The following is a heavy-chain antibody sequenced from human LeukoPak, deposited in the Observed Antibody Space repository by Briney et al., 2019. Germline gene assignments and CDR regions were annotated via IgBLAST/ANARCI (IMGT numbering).Heavy chain of an antibody. D-gene: IGHD3-3*01. CDR3: AKDHLPGKFLEWLFQGSLGMDV. CDR2: IKSDGSTT. CDR1: GFTFSKYW. J-gene: IGHJ6*02. V-gene: IGHV3-74*01. Sequence: GGSLRLSCAASGFTFSKYWMHWVRQVPGKGLVWVSRIKSDGSTTSYADSVKGRFSISRDNAKNTLYLQMSSLRAEDTAVYYCAKDHLPGKFLEWLFQGSLGMDVWGQGTTVTVSS.